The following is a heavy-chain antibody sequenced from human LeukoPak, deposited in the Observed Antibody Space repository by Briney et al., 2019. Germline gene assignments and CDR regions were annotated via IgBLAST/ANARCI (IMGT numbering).Heavy chain of an antibody. J-gene: IGHJ4*02. D-gene: IGHD5-18*01. V-gene: IGHV4-59*01. CDR2: IYYSGST. CDR1: GGSISSYY. CDR3: ARQYSYGYYFDY. Sequence: SETLSLTCTVSGGSISSYYWSWIRQPPGKGLEWIGYIYYSGSTNYNPSLKSRVTISVDTSKNQFSLKLSSVTAADTAVYYCARQYSYGYYFDYWGQGTLITVSS.